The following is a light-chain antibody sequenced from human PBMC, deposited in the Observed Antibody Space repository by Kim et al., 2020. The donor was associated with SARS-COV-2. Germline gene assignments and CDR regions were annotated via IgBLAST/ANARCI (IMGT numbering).Light chain of an antibody. CDR1: RSDVGGYND. CDR2: EVS. J-gene: IGLJ3*02. CDR3: SSYAGSNNWV. Sequence: GQSVTSSSTGTRSDVGGYNDVSWYQQHPGKAPKLMIYEVSKRPSGVPDRFAGSKSGNTASLTVSGLQAEDEADYYCSSYAGSNNWVFGGGTKLTVL. V-gene: IGLV2-8*01.